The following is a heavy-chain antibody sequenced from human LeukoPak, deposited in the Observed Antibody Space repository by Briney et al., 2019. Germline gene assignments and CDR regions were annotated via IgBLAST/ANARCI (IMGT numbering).Heavy chain of an antibody. CDR3: ARDDHDFWSGYQT. J-gene: IGHJ4*02. D-gene: IGHD3-3*01. V-gene: IGHV3-7*01. CDR2: IKQDGSEK. Sequence: PAGGSLRLSCAASGFTFSSYWMSWVRQAPGKGLEWVANIKQDGSEKYYVDSVKGRFTISRDNAKNSLYLQMNSLRAEDTAVYYCARDDHDFWSGYQTWGQGTLVTVSS. CDR1: GFTFSSYW.